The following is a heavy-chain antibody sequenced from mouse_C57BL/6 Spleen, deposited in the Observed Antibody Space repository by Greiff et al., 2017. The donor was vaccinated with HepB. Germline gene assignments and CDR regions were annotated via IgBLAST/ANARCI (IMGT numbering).Heavy chain of an antibody. D-gene: IGHD4-1*01. Sequence: EVKLMESGPELVKPGASVKMSCKASGYTFTDYNMHWVKQSHGKSLEWIGYINPNNGGTSYNQKFKGKATLTVNKSSSTAYMELRSLTSEDSAVYYCARSPGTFDYWGQGTTLTVSS. CDR3: ARSPGTFDY. CDR1: GYTFTDYN. CDR2: INPNNGGT. J-gene: IGHJ2*01. V-gene: IGHV1-22*01.